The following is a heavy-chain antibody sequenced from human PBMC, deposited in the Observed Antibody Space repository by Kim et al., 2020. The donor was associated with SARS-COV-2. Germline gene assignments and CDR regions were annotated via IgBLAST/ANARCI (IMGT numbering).Heavy chain of an antibody. D-gene: IGHD6-6*01. Sequence: GGSLRLSCAASGFTFSRYSMNWVRQAPGKGLEWVSSISAYNGYIYYADSVEGRFTISRDNAKNSVYLQMNSLRAEDSAVYYCARERFSTSSVTYFDPWGQGTLVTVSS. CDR2: ISAYNGYI. V-gene: IGHV3-21*01. J-gene: IGHJ5*02. CDR1: GFTFSRYS. CDR3: ARERFSTSSVTYFDP.